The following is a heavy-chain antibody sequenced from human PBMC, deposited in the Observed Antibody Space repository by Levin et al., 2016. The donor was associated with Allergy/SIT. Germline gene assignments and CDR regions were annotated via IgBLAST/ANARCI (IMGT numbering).Heavy chain of an antibody. CDR2: ISAYNGNT. V-gene: IGHV1-18*01. J-gene: IGHJ6*02. Sequence: WVRQAPGQGLEWMGWISAYNGNTNYAQKLQGRVTMTTDTSTSTAYMELRSLRSDDTAVYYCARPLGRPIVGATTAYYYYYGMDVWGQGTTVTVSS. CDR3: ARPLGRPIVGATTAYYYYYGMDV. D-gene: IGHD1-26*01.